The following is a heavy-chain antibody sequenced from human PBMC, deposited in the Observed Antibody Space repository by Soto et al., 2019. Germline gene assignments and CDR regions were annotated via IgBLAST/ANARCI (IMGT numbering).Heavy chain of an antibody. D-gene: IGHD1-20*01. J-gene: IGHJ6*03. CDR3: AKDNWNDDYMDV. CDR1: GFTFSSYG. Sequence: GGSLRLSCAASGFTFSSYGMHWVRQAPGKGLEWVAVISYDGSNKYYADSVKGRFTISRDNSKNTLYLQMNSLRAEDTAVYYCAKDNWNDDYMDVWGKGTTVTVSS. CDR2: ISYDGSNK. V-gene: IGHV3-30*18.